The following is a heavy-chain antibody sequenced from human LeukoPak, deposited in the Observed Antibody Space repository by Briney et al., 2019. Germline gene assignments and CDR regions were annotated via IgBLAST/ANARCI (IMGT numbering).Heavy chain of an antibody. D-gene: IGHD5-12*01. CDR3: ARTGYGVTDY. V-gene: IGHV3-7*01. J-gene: IGHJ4*02. Sequence: GGSLRLSCAASRFTFSSYWMSWVRQAPGKGLEWVANIKQDGSEKYYVDSVKGRFTISRDNAKNSLYLQMNSLRAEDTAVYYCARTGYGVTDYWGQGTLVTVSS. CDR1: RFTFSSYW. CDR2: IKQDGSEK.